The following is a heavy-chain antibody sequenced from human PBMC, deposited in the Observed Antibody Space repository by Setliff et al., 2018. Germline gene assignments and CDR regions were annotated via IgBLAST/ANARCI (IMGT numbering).Heavy chain of an antibody. CDR2: IYTSGST. J-gene: IGHJ4*02. CDR1: SGSMRNYY. D-gene: IGHD2-15*01. CDR3: ARDLRYCSGGTRYSAFDF. V-gene: IGHV4-4*07. Sequence: PSETLSLTCSVSSGSMRNYYWIWIRQPAGEGLEWIGRIYTSGSTYYNPSLKSRVTMSVDTSKRQFSLKLGSATAADTAVYYCARDLRYCSGGTRYSAFDFWGQGTLVTVSS.